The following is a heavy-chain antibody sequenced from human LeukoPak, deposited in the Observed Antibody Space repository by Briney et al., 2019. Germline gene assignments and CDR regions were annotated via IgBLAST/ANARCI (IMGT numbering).Heavy chain of an antibody. V-gene: IGHV3-7*03. CDR1: GFTFSSYW. CDR2: IKQDGSEK. D-gene: IGHD1-26*01. Sequence: GGSPRLSCAASGFTFSSYWMSWVRQAPGKGLEWVANIKQDGSEKYYVDSVKGRFTISRDNAKNSLYLQMNSLRAEDTAVYYCARVVQIEGSPSYFDYWGQGTLVTVSS. J-gene: IGHJ4*02. CDR3: ARVVQIEGSPSYFDY.